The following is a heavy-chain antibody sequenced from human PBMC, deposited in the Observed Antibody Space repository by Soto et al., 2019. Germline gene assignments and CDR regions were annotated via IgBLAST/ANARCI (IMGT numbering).Heavy chain of an antibody. Sequence: PSETLSLTCFVSGGSISSGDYYWSWIRQPPGKGLEWIGYIYYSGSTYYNPSLKSRVTISVDTSKNQFSLKLSSVTAADTAVYYCARDPPLSGMDVWGQGTTVTVSS. CDR1: GGSISSGDYY. CDR3: ARDPPLSGMDV. V-gene: IGHV4-30-4*01. CDR2: IYYSGST. J-gene: IGHJ6*02.